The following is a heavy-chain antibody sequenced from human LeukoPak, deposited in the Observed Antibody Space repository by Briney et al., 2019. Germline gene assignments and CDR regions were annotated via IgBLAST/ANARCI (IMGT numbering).Heavy chain of an antibody. CDR2: IKQDGNEK. D-gene: IGHD2-15*01. Sequence: GGSLRLSCAASGFTFSSYWMTWVRQAPGKGLEWVANIKQDGNEKYYVDSVKGRFTISRDNPKNSLYLQMNSLRAEDTPVYYCARVRRSGGTCYFDYWGQGTLVTVSS. CDR1: GFTFSSYW. CDR3: ARVRRSGGTCYFDY. J-gene: IGHJ4*02. V-gene: IGHV3-7*05.